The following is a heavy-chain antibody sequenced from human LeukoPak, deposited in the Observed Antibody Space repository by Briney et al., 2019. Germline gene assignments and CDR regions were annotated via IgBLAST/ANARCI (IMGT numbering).Heavy chain of an antibody. V-gene: IGHV3-74*01. Sequence: GGSLRLSCGASGFSFRSYWMHWVRHAPGKGLVWVSRINNDGSTTADADSVKGRFTITRDNAKNTLYLQMNSLRAEDTAVYYCARGDAYALNYWGQGTLVTVSS. J-gene: IGHJ4*02. CDR3: ARGDAYALNY. CDR1: GFSFRSYW. CDR2: INNDGSTT. D-gene: IGHD2-2*01.